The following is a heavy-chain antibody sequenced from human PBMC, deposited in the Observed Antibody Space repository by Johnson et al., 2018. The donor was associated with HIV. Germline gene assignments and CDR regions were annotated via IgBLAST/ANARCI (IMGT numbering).Heavy chain of an antibody. CDR3: ARVITIFRVAPRYAFDI. J-gene: IGHJ3*02. CDR2: IRYDGSNT. CDR1: GFTFSSYG. Sequence: QMLLVESGGGVVQPGRSLRLSCAASGFTFSSYGMHWVRQAPGKGLEWVAVIRYDGSNTNYADSVKGRFTISRDNSKNTLYLQMNSLRAEDTAVYYCARVITIFRVAPRYAFDIWGQGTMVIVSS. D-gene: IGHD3-3*01. V-gene: IGHV3-33*01.